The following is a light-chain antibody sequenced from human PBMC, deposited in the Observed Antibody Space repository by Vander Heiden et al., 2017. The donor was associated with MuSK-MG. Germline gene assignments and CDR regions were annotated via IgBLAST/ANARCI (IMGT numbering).Light chain of an antibody. CDR2: DDS. V-gene: IGLV3-21*02. Sequence: SYVLTQPPSVSVAPGQTDRITCGGNNIGSKSVHWYQQKPGQAPVLFVYDDSDRHSGIPERFSGSNSGNTATLTISRVEAGDEADYYCQVWDSSSDHYVFGTGTKVTVL. CDR3: QVWDSSSDHYV. CDR1: NIGSKS. J-gene: IGLJ1*01.